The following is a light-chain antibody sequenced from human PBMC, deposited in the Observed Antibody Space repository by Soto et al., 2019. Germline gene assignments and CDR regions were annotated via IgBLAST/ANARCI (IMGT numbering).Light chain of an antibody. J-gene: IGKJ4*01. Sequence: EIVLTQSPATLSVSPGDRATLSCRASQSVSSDLAWLQQKPGQAPRLLIYDASTRATGIPARFSGGGSGTEFTLTISSLQSEDFAIYYCQQYNNWPLTFGGGTKVEIK. CDR2: DAS. CDR1: QSVSSD. CDR3: QQYNNWPLT. V-gene: IGKV3-15*01.